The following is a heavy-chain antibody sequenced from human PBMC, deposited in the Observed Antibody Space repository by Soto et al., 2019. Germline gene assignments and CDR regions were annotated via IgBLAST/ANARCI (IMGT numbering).Heavy chain of an antibody. V-gene: IGHV3-23*01. D-gene: IGHD6-6*01. CDR2: ISGSGGST. Sequence: PGGSLRLSCAASGFTFSSYAMSWVRQAPGKGLEWVSAISGSGGSTYYADSVKGRFTISRDNSKNTLYLQMNSLRAEDTAVYYCANLRSVGAARHRYYYGMDVWGQGTTVTVSS. J-gene: IGHJ6*02. CDR1: GFTFSSYA. CDR3: ANLRSVGAARHRYYYGMDV.